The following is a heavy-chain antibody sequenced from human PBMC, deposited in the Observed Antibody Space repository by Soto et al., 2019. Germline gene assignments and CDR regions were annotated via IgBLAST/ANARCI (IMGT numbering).Heavy chain of an antibody. J-gene: IGHJ6*02. CDR3: ARQSRIFGVARYYYGMDV. CDR2: IYPGDSDT. V-gene: IGHV5-51*01. CDR1: GYSFTSYW. D-gene: IGHD3-3*01. Sequence: GESLKISCKGSGYSFTSYWVGWVRQMPGKGLEWMGIIYPGDSDTRYSPSFQGQVTISADKSISTAYLQWSSLKASDTAMYYCARQSRIFGVARYYYGMDVCGQGTTVTVSS.